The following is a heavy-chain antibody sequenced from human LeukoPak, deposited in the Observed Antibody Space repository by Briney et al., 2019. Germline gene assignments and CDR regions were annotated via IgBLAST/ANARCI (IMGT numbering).Heavy chain of an antibody. CDR3: ARQVPRRGYSYGPLGYFDY. J-gene: IGHJ4*02. CDR1: GYSISSGYD. Sequence: KPSETLSPTCAVSGYSISSGYDWVWIRQPPGKGLEWIGEIYHSGSTNYNPSLKSRVTISVDKSKNQFSLKLSSVTAADTAVYYCARQVPRRGYSYGPLGYFDYWGQGTLVTVSS. CDR2: IYHSGST. D-gene: IGHD5-18*01. V-gene: IGHV4-38-2*01.